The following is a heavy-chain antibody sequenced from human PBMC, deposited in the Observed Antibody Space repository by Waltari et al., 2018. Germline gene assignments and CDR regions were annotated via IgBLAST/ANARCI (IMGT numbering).Heavy chain of an antibody. V-gene: IGHV4-34*01. D-gene: IGHD3-3*01. CDR3: ARGGRRITIFGVVTKIDY. Sequence: QVQLQQWGAGLLKPSETLSLTCAVYGGSFSGYYWSWIRQPPGKGLEWIGEINHSGSTNYNPSLKSRVTISVDTSKNQFSLKLSSVTAADTAVYYCARGGRRITIFGVVTKIDYWGQGTLVTVSS. CDR2: INHSGST. J-gene: IGHJ4*02. CDR1: GGSFSGYY.